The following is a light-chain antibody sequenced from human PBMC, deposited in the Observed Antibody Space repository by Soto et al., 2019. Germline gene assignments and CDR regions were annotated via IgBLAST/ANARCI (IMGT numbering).Light chain of an antibody. V-gene: IGLV2-14*03. J-gene: IGLJ1*01. CDR3: SSYTSSSTRV. CDR2: DIR. Sequence: QSALTQSASVSGSPGQSITISCTGTSSDVGGYKYVSWYQQHPGKAPKLMIYDIRNRPSGVSNRFSGSKSVNTASLTISGLQAEDEADYYCSSYTSSSTRVFGTGTKLTVL. CDR1: SSDVGGYKY.